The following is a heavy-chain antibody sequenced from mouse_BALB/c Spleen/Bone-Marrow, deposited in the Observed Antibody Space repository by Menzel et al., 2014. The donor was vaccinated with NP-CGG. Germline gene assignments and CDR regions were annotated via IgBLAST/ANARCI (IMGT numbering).Heavy chain of an antibody. Sequence: DVKLVESGGGLVQPGGSMKLSCVASGFTFSNYWMNWVRQSPEKGLEWVAEIRLKSNNYATHYAESVKGRFTISRDDSKSSVYLQMNNLRAEDTGIYYCTTGLAYWGQGTLVTVSA. D-gene: IGHD4-1*01. CDR1: GFTFSNYW. J-gene: IGHJ3*01. CDR2: IRLKSNNYAT. CDR3: TTGLAY. V-gene: IGHV6-6*02.